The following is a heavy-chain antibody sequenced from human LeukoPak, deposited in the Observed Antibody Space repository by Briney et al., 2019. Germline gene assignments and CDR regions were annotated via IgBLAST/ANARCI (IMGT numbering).Heavy chain of an antibody. J-gene: IGHJ4*02. Sequence: PSETLSLTCAVSGVSISTYYWSWIRQPPGKGLKWIGYTRYSVKTDYNPSLKTRVTMSLDTSKNQFSLTLTSVTATDTAVYYCARGTEGTVPFDYWGQGTLVTVSS. V-gene: IGHV4-59*08. D-gene: IGHD1-1*01. CDR1: GVSISTYY. CDR3: ARGTEGTVPFDY. CDR2: TRYSVKT.